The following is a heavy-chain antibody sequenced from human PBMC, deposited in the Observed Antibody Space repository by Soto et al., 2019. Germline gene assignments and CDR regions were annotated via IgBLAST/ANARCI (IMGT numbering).Heavy chain of an antibody. Sequence: ITLKETGPTLVKPTQNLSLTSTFYVFSLDTTRLGVGWILQPHGNALEWLALVYWNDDKAFSPYLGGRITLRKDTSQNKAVLTMTNVGPDVTATYYRAHSPGDNSGWYGWIDPWGAGLQVTVSS. J-gene: IGHJ5*02. CDR2: VYWNDDK. V-gene: IGHV2-5*01. D-gene: IGHD6-19*01. CDR3: AHSPGDNSGWYGWIDP. CDR1: VFSLDTTRLG.